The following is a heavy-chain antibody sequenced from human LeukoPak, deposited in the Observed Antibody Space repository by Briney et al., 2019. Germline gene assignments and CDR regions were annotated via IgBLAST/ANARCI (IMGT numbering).Heavy chain of an antibody. CDR1: GFTFSSYW. CDR2: IKQDGSEK. CDR3: ARAGLLWFGESWPVDI. J-gene: IGHJ3*02. V-gene: IGHV3-7*01. D-gene: IGHD3-10*01. Sequence: GGSLRLSCAASGFTFSSYWMSWVRQAPGKGLEWVANIKQDGSEKYYVDSVKGRFTISRDNAKNSLYLQMNSLRAEDTAVYYCARAGLLWFGESWPVDIWGQGTMVTVSS.